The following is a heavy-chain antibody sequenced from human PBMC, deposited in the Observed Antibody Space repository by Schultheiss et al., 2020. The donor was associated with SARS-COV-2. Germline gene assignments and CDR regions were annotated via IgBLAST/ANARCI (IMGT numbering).Heavy chain of an antibody. CDR3: ARVDVSYSAYFDY. D-gene: IGHD1-26*01. V-gene: IGHV3-23*01. CDR1: GFSFSSYA. CDR2: ISVGGGGT. Sequence: GESLKISCAASGFSFSSYAMSWVRQAPGKGLEWVSGISVGGGGTYYAGSVKGRFTISRDDSNNNLYLQMNRLRAEDTAVYYCARVDVSYSAYFDYWGQGTLVTVSS. J-gene: IGHJ4*02.